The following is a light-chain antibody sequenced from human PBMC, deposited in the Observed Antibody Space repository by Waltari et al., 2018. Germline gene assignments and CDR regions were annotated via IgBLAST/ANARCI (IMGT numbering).Light chain of an antibody. CDR2: GVY. V-gene: IGLV2-11*01. Sequence: QSVLTQPRSVSGSPGQSVAISCTGTSSDVGGYDYVSWYQQSPGKAPKVMIYGVYKRPSGVPDRFSGSKSGNTASLSISGLQAEDEADYYCCSYANSKWVFGGGTKLTVL. CDR1: SSDVGGYDY. CDR3: CSYANSKWV. J-gene: IGLJ3*02.